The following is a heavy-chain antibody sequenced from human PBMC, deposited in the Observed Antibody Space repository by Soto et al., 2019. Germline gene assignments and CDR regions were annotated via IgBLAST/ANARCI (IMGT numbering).Heavy chain of an antibody. J-gene: IGHJ5*02. CDR1: GFTFRSFT. D-gene: IGHD6-13*01. V-gene: IGHV3-21*02. CDR3: TRDASRGSSARCWFDP. CDR2: ISSNSAYI. Sequence: EVQLVESGGGLVKPGGSLRLSCAASGFTFRSFTMNWVRQAPGKGLEWVSTISSNSAYIYYTDALRGRFTISRDNAKNSLHLQMNSLRAEDPAVYYCTRDASRGSSARCWFDPWGPGTLVTVSS.